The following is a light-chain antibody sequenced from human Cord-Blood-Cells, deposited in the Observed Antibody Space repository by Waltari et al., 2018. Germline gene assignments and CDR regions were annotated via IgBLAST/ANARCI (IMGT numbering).Light chain of an antibody. J-gene: IGLJ1*01. V-gene: IGLV1-40*01. CDR2: GNS. CDR1: SSNIGAGYD. CDR3: QSYDSSLSGYV. Sequence: QSVLTQPPSVSGASGQRVTISCTGSSSNIGAGYDVHWYQQLPGTAPKLLLYGNSNRPSGVPDRVSGSKSGTSASLAITGLQAEDEADYYCQSYDSSLSGYVFGTGTKVTVL.